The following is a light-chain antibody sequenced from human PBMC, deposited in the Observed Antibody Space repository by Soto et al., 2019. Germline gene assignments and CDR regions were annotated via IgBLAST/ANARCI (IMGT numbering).Light chain of an antibody. J-gene: IGKJ5*01. CDR1: QSVSSS. CDR2: DTS. CDR3: QQYNNWPPIT. V-gene: IGKV3-15*01. Sequence: EIVVTQSPGTLSVSPGERVTLSCRASQSVSSSLAWYQQRPGQAPRLLIYDTSTRAAGIAARFSGSGSGTEFTLTISSLQSEDFAVYYCQQYNNWPPITFGQGTRLEIK.